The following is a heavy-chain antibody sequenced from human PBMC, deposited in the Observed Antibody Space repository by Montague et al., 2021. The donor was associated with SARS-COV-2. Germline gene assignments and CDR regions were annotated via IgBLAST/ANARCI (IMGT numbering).Heavy chain of an antibody. CDR1: GFSISSGFY. CDR3: ARRGYTGSDYFDY. Sequence: SETLSLTRSVSGFSISSGFYWAWLRQSPGKGPEWIGTVYHSGYAHYNPSLKGRVTVSIDTSKNQFSLTVTSVTAADTAVYFCARRGYTGSDYFDYWGQGTLVTVSS. D-gene: IGHD5-12*01. CDR2: VYHSGYA. V-gene: IGHV4-38-2*01. J-gene: IGHJ4*02.